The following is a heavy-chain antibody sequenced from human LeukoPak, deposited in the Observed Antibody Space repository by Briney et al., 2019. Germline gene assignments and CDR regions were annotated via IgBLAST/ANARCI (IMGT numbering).Heavy chain of an antibody. D-gene: IGHD3-10*01. J-gene: IGHJ4*02. Sequence: PSETLSLTCTVSGGSISSYYWSWIRQPPGKGLEWIGEIYHSGSTNYNPSLKSRVTISVDKSKNQFSLKLSSVTAADTAVYYCARRSWFGELLSYYFDYWGQGTLVTVSS. V-gene: IGHV4-59*12. CDR3: ARRSWFGELLSYYFDY. CDR2: IYHSGST. CDR1: GGSISSYY.